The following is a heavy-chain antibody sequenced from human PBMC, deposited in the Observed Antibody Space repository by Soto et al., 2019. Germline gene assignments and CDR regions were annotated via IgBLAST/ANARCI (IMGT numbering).Heavy chain of an antibody. CDR2: IIPILGIA. J-gene: IGHJ2*01. CDR3: ARDFTTYGSSGYP. CDR1: GGTFSSYT. Sequence: QVQLVQSGAEVKKPGSSVKVSCKASGGTFSSYTISWVRQAPGQGLEWMGRIIPILGIANYAQKFQGRVTITADKSTSTAYMELSSLRSEDTAVYYCARDFTTYGSSGYPWGRGTLVTVSS. D-gene: IGHD3-22*01. V-gene: IGHV1-69*08.